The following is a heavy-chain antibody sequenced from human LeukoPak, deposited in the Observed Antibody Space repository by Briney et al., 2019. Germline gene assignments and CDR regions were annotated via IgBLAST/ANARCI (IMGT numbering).Heavy chain of an antibody. V-gene: IGHV3-21*01. CDR2: ISTMSNYI. D-gene: IGHD5-12*01. CDR1: GFTFSNYA. Sequence: GGSLRLSCAASGFTFSNYAMSWVRQAPGKGLEWVSSISTMSNYIFYGDSVKGRFTISRDNAKNSVYLQMNSLRPEDTAVYYWSRDRLGGLDLWGQGTLVTVSS. CDR3: SRDRLGGLDL. J-gene: IGHJ5*02.